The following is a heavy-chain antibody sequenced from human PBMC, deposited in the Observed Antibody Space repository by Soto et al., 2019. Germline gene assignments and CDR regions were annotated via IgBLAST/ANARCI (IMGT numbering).Heavy chain of an antibody. CDR2: ISYDGSNK. CDR3: AREYCSGGSCYFDY. J-gene: IGHJ4*02. CDR1: VFTCSSYA. D-gene: IGHD2-15*01. Sequence: PWGSLRLSCSASVFTCSSYAMHWVRQAPGKGLEWVAVISYDGSNKYYADSVKGRFTISRDNSKNTLYLQMNSLRAEDTAVYYCAREYCSGGSCYFDYWGQGTLVTVSS. V-gene: IGHV3-30-3*01.